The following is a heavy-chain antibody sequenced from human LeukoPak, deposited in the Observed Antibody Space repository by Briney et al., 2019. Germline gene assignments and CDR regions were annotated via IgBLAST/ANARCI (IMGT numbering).Heavy chain of an antibody. D-gene: IGHD3-3*01. J-gene: IGHJ5*02. CDR3: ARDWPYYDFWSGYHQTNWFDP. Sequence: TSETLSLTCTVSGGSISSYYWSWIRQPAGKGLEWIGRIYTSGSTNYNPSLKSRVTMSVDTSKNQFSLKLSSVTAADTAVYYCARDWPYYDFWSGYHQTNWFDPWGQGTLVTVSS. V-gene: IGHV4-4*07. CDR2: IYTSGST. CDR1: GGSISSYY.